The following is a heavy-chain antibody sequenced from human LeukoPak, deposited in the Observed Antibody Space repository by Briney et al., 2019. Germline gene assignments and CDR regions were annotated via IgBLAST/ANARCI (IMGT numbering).Heavy chain of an antibody. V-gene: IGHV3-30*02. D-gene: IGHD1-26*01. CDR1: GFTFSSYG. CDR2: IRYDGSNK. J-gene: IGHJ4*02. Sequence: GGSLRLSCAASGFTFSSYGMHWVRQAPGKGLEWVAFIRYDGSNKYYADSVKGRFTISRDNSKNTLYLQMNSLRAEDTAVYYCAKDHSSGSYSFDYWGQGTLVTASS. CDR3: AKDHSSGSYSFDY.